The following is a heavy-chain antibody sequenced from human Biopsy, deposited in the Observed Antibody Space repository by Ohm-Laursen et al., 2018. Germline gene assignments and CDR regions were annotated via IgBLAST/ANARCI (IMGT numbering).Heavy chain of an antibody. D-gene: IGHD2-8*01. V-gene: IGHV3-23*01. J-gene: IGHJ5*02. CDR3: ATGPVQMVYANLRGEFAS. CDR1: GFTFTNYA. CDR2: ISASDDSK. Sequence: SLRLSCTASGFTFTNYAMSWVRQAPGKGLEWVSSISASDDSKYYGDSVKGRFTISRDSSTNTLYLQTNGLRADDTAVYYCATGPVQMVYANLRGEFASWGQGALVTVSP.